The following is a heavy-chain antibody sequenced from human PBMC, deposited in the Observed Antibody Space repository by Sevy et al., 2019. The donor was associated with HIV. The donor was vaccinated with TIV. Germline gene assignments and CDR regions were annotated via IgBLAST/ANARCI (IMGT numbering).Heavy chain of an antibody. J-gene: IGHJ6*02. CDR3: ARVHGLVPAAIYPNYGMDV. CDR2: ITTYNGKI. V-gene: IGHV1-18*01. Sequence: ASVKVSCKASGYTFTDYGITWVRQAPGQGLEWMGWITTYNGKINYVETLQGRVTMTTDTSTSTAYMELRSLRSDDTAVYYCARVHGLVPAAIYPNYGMDVWGQGTTVTVSS. D-gene: IGHD2-2*01. CDR1: GYTFTDYG.